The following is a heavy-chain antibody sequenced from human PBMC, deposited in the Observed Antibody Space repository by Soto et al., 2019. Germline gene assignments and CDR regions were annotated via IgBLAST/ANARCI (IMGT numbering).Heavy chain of an antibody. Sequence: SETLSLTCTFSCGSIISGGYYWSWIRQHPGKGLEWIGYIYYSGSTYYNPSLKSRVTISVDTSKNQFSLKLSSVTAADTAVYYCARVPNSSIAAAGLYYFDYWGQGTLVTVSS. CDR1: CGSIISGGYY. J-gene: IGHJ4*02. V-gene: IGHV4-31*03. D-gene: IGHD6-13*01. CDR2: IYYSGST. CDR3: ARVPNSSIAAAGLYYFDY.